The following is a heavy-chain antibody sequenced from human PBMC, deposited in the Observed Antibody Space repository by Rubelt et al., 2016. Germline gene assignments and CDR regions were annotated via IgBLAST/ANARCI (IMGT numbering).Heavy chain of an antibody. CDR3: ARDPGDIVVVPAAMFPGHWYFDL. CDR1: GYTFTSYA. CDR2: INTTTGNP. V-gene: IGHV7-4-1*02. Sequence: QVQLVQSGAEVKKPGASVKVSCKASGYTFTSYAMNWVRQAPGQGLEWMGWINTTTGNPTYAQGFTGRFVFSLDTSVRTADLQISSLKAEDTAVYYCARDPGDIVVVPAAMFPGHWYFDLWGRGTLVTVSS. D-gene: IGHD2-2*01. J-gene: IGHJ2*01.